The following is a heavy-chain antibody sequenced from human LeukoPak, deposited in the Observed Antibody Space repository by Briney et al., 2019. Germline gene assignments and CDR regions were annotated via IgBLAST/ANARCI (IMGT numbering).Heavy chain of an antibody. Sequence: KSGGSLRLSCAASGFTFSSYSMNWVRQAPGKGLEWVSPISSSSSYIYYADSVKGRFTISRDNAKNSLYLQMNSLRAEDTAVYYCARHRDGYNFDYFDYWGQGTLVTVSS. J-gene: IGHJ4*02. CDR3: ARHRDGYNFDYFDY. CDR2: ISSSSSYI. CDR1: GFTFSSYS. D-gene: IGHD5-12*01. V-gene: IGHV3-21*01.